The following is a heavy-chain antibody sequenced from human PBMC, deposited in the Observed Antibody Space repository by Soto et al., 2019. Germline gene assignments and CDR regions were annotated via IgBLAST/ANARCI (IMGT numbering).Heavy chain of an antibody. CDR3: ARLVVVVVAYSADGRFDP. D-gene: IGHD2-15*01. J-gene: IGHJ5*02. CDR2: IFHSGNS. V-gene: IGHV4-39*01. Sequence: QLQLQESGPGLVKPSETLSLTCTVSGDSITTGYYYWGWIRQPPGKGLEWIGSIFHSGNSYYNPSLKSRVTISVDPSNNRCSLNLTSVTTADTAVYYCARLVVVVVAYSADGRFDPWGQGTLVTVSS. CDR1: GDSITTGYYY.